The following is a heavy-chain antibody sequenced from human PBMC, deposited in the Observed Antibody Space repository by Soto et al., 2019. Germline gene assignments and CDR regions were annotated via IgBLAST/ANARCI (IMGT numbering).Heavy chain of an antibody. CDR2: IGEDGSNK. CDR3: ASERVGSKYYYYYGMDV. J-gene: IGHJ6*02. D-gene: IGHD1-26*01. V-gene: IGHV3-33*01. CDR1: GFTFSSYG. Sequence: GGSLRLSCAASGFTFSSYGMHWVRQAPGKGLEWVAVIGEDGSNKYYADSVKGRFTISRDNSKNTLYLQMNILGTEVTAAYYSASERVGSKYYYYYGMDVWGQGTTVTVSS.